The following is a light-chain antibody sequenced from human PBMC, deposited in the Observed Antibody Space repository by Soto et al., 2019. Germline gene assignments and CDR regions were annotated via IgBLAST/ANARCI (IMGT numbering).Light chain of an antibody. CDR3: QSYDSSLSGGV. J-gene: IGLJ3*02. CDR2: GNS. V-gene: IGLV1-40*01. CDR1: SSNIGAGYD. Sequence: QSALTQPPSVSGAPGQTVTISCTGSSSNIGAGYDVHWYQQLPGTAPKLLIYGNSNRPSGVPDRFSGSKSGTSASLAITGLQAEDEADYCCQSYDSSLSGGVFGGGTKVTVL.